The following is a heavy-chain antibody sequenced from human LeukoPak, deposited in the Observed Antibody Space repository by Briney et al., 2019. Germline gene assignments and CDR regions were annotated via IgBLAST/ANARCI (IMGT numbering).Heavy chain of an antibody. J-gene: IGHJ3*02. Sequence: ASVKVSCKASGYTFTSYGISWVRQAPGQGLEWMGWISAYNGNINYAQKLQGRVTMTTDTSTSTAYMELRSLRSDDTAVYYCARTMGIKHYDAFDIWGQGTMVTVSS. D-gene: IGHD7-27*01. CDR1: GYTFTSYG. V-gene: IGHV1-18*01. CDR2: ISAYNGNI. CDR3: ARTMGIKHYDAFDI.